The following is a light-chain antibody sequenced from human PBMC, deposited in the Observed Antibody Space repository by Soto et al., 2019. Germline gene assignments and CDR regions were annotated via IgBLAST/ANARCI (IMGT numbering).Light chain of an antibody. CDR3: QQYGSSPLT. Sequence: ELVLTQPPGTLSLSPGARVTLSCRASQSVSSSYLAWYQQKPGQAPRLLIYGASSRATGIPDRFSGSVSGTDGTLTISRLEPEDGAVYYGQQYGSSPLTFGGGAKVEIK. J-gene: IGKJ4*01. V-gene: IGKV3-20*01. CDR1: QSVSSSY. CDR2: GAS.